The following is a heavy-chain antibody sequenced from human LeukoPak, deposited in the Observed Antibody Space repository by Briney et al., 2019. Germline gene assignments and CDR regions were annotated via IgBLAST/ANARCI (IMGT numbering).Heavy chain of an antibody. CDR2: ISGSGGST. CDR1: EFTFSSCA. D-gene: IGHD2-15*01. J-gene: IGHJ4*02. CDR3: ARVNGVVAQYYFDY. Sequence: GGSLRLSCTASEFTFSSCAMSWVRRAPGKGLEWVSAISGSGGSTYYADSVKGRFTISRDNSKNTLYLQMNSLRAEDTAVYYCARVNGVVAQYYFDYWGQGTLVTVSS. V-gene: IGHV3-23*01.